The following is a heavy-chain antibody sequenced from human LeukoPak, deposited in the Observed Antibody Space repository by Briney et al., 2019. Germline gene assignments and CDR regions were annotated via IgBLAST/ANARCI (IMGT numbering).Heavy chain of an antibody. CDR1: GFTFSDYY. D-gene: IGHD5-18*01. CDR2: ISSSGSTI. J-gene: IGHJ4*02. Sequence: GGSLRLSCAASGFTFSDYYMSWIRQAPGKGLEWVSYISSSGSTIYYADSVKGRFTISRDNAKNSLYLQMNSLRAEDTAVYYCEASVDTAMDRSDYWGQGTLVTVSS. CDR3: EASVDTAMDRSDY. V-gene: IGHV3-11*04.